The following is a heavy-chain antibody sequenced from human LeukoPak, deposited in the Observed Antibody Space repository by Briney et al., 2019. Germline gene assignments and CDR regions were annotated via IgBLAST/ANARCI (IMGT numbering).Heavy chain of an antibody. D-gene: IGHD6-13*01. CDR3: ARALGVAAALGPYYFDY. CDR1: GFTFSSYS. V-gene: IGHV3-21*01. CDR2: ISSSSSYI. Sequence: GGSLRLSCAASGFTFSSYSMNWVRQAPGKGLEWVSSISSSSSYIYYADSEKGRFTISRDNAKNSLYLQMNSLRAEDTAVYYCARALGVAAALGPYYFDYWGQGTLVTVSS. J-gene: IGHJ4*02.